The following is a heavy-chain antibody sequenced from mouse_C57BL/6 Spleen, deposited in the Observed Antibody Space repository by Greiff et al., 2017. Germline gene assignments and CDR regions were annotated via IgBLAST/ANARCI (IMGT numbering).Heavy chain of an antibody. CDR3: ARDYCGSSYVGY. D-gene: IGHD1-1*01. V-gene: IGHV1-72*01. CDR2: IDPNSGGT. CDR1: GYTFTSYW. Sequence: VQLQQPGAELVKPGASVQLSCKASGYTFTSYWMHWVKQRPGRGLAWIGRIDPNSGGTKYNEKFKSKATLTVDKPSSTAYMQRNSLTSAGSAVYYCARDYCGSSYVGYWGRGTTLTVSS. J-gene: IGHJ2*01.